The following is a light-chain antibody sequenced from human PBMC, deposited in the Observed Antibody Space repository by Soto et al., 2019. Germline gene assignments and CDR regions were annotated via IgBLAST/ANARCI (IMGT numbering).Light chain of an antibody. CDR1: SSDVGSSNL. V-gene: IGLV2-23*01. CDR3: CAYASTHLV. J-gene: IGLJ2*01. CDR2: DGD. Sequence: QSALTQPASVSGSPGQSITISYTGTSSDVGSSNLLSWYQQHPGKAPKLMIYDGDKRPSGVSSRFSASRSGNTASLTISGLQAEDEADYYCCAYASTHLVFGGGTKVTVL.